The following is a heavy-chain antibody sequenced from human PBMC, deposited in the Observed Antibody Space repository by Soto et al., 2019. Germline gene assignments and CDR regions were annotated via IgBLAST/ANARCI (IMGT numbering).Heavy chain of an antibody. D-gene: IGHD4-17*01. CDR3: AHSFDYGTWFDP. J-gene: IGHJ5*02. V-gene: IGHV2-5*02. CDR1: GVSLRTSGGG. Sequence: ESCPTLVKPPQNPTPTCPLSGVSLRTSGGGVGWVPQPPGKALEWLALIYWDDDKRYRPSLKSTLTITKDTSKNQVVLTMTNMDPVDTATYYCAHSFDYGTWFDPWGQGILVTVSS. CDR2: IYWDDDK.